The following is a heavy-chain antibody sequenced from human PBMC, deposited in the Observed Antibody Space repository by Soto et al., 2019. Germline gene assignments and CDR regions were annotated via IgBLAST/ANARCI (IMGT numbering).Heavy chain of an antibody. V-gene: IGHV1-8*01. CDR2: VNPNSGNT. D-gene: IGHD1-26*01. J-gene: IGHJ6*02. CDR3: ARANSRTNYYYYGMDV. Sequence: ASVKVSCKASGYTFTSYDINWVRQATGQGLEWMGWVNPNSGNTGYAQKFQGRVTMTRNTSISTAYMELSSLRSEDTAVYYCARANSRTNYYYYGMDVWGQGTTVTVSS. CDR1: GYTFTSYD.